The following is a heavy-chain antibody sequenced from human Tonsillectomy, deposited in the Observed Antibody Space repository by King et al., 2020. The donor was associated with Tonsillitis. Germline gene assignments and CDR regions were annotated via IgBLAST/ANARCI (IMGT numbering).Heavy chain of an antibody. CDR3: ARGVHTSSWFLNWFDA. J-gene: IGHJ5*02. CDR1: GGSFSGYY. V-gene: IGHV4-34*01. CDR2: INHSGST. D-gene: IGHD6-13*01. Sequence: VQLQQWGAGLLKPSETLSLTCDVYGGSFSGYYWSWIRQPPGKGLEWIGEINHSGSTKYKSSLKSRVSISVDTSKNQFSLKLSSVTAADTAVYYCARGVHTSSWFLNWFDAWGQGTLVTVSS.